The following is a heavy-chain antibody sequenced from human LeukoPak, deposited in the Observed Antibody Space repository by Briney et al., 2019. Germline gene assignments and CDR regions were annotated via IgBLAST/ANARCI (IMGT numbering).Heavy chain of an antibody. V-gene: IGHV3-23*01. CDR1: GFTFSSYT. CDR3: AKGGITMIVTRFDY. Sequence: GGSLRLSCAASGFTFSSYTMSWVRQAPGKGLEWVSTITTSDGNTYYADSVKGRFTVSRDNSKNTLFLQMNSLRAEDTAVYYCAKGGITMIVTRFDYWGQGTLVTVSS. CDR2: ITTSDGNT. J-gene: IGHJ4*02. D-gene: IGHD3-22*01.